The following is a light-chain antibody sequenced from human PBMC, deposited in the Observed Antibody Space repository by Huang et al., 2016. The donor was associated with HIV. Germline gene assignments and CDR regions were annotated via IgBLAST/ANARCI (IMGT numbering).Light chain of an antibody. CDR3: RQYFSPLGT. CDR1: QGISKS. CDR2: IAS. V-gene: IGKV1-NL1*01. Sequence: DIQMTQSPSSLSAYVGDRVTITCRASQGISKSLAWYQQTPGNAPKLLIYIASRLESGVPSRFSGSGSETDYTLTISGLQPEDSATYYCRQYFSPLGTFGQGTKVEIK. J-gene: IGKJ1*01.